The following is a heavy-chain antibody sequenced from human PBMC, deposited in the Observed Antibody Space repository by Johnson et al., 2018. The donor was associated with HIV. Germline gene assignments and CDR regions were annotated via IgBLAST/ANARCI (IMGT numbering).Heavy chain of an antibody. CDR1: GFTFSSYP. CDR2: ISHDGSNE. V-gene: IGHV3-30*04. CDR3: ATRKDILTGYDAFDI. D-gene: IGHD3-9*01. Sequence: VQLVESGGGVVQPGTSLRLSCAASGFTFSSYPMHWVRQAPGKGLEWVAVISHDGSNEYHGDSVKGRFTISRDNAKNTLYLQMNSLRPEDTALYYCATRKDILTGYDAFDIWGQGTMVTVSS. J-gene: IGHJ3*02.